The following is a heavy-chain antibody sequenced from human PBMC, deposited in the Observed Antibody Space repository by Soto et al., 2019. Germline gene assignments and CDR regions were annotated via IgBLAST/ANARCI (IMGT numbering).Heavy chain of an antibody. CDR2: IYNSGLI. D-gene: IGHD2-15*01. V-gene: IGHV4-31*03. CDR3: ARSRRGAVATFDL. Sequence: SETLSLTCTFSGASVISGGYYWSWIRQHPEKGLEWIGYIYNSGLISYNPSLKSRIVVSRDTSRNQLSLKVTSVTAADTAVYFCARSRRGAVATFDLWGQGTPVTVSS. CDR1: GASVISGGYY. J-gene: IGHJ4*02.